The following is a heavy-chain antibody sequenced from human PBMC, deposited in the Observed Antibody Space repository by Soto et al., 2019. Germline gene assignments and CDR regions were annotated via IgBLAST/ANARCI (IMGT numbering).Heavy chain of an antibody. CDR3: ARHLFPSGFNTEWYHWFDP. CDR1: GGSISSYY. J-gene: IGHJ5*02. V-gene: IGHV4-59*08. Sequence: QVQLQESGPGLVKPSETLSLTCFVSGGSISSYYWSWIRQPPGKGLEWIGYIYNNGYTNYNPSLRSRVTMSLDTSKNQVSRKLNSVTAADTAVYYCARHLFPSGFNTEWYHWFDPWGQGTLVTVSS. D-gene: IGHD6-25*01. CDR2: IYNNGYT.